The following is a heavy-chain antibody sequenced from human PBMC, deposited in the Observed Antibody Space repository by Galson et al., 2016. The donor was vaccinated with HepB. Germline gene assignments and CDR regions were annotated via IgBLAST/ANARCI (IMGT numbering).Heavy chain of an antibody. CDR2: IYPDDSGT. V-gene: IGHV5-51*03. Sequence: QSGAEVKKPGESLKISCEGSGYAFAGYWIGWVRQMPGEGLEWMGIIYPDDSGTRYSPSFLGQVTFSVDKSISTAYLQWGSLKASDTAMYYCARLGDPTFNPQAARSATHFCDYWGQGTLVTVSS. D-gene: IGHD3-10*01. CDR1: GYAFAGYW. J-gene: IGHJ4*02. CDR3: ARLGDPTFNPQAARSATHFCDY.